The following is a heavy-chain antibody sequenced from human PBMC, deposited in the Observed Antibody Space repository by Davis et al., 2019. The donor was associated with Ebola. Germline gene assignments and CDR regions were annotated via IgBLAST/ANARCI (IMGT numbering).Heavy chain of an antibody. J-gene: IGHJ5*02. D-gene: IGHD3-10*01. V-gene: IGHV4-59*01. CDR1: GGSISSYY. Sequence: GSLRLSCTVSGGSISSYYWSWIRQPPGKGLEWIGYIYYSGSTNYNPSLKSRVTISVDTSKNQFSLKLSSVTAADTAVYYCARVLLRNWFDPWGQGTLVTVSS. CDR3: ARVLLRNWFDP. CDR2: IYYSGST.